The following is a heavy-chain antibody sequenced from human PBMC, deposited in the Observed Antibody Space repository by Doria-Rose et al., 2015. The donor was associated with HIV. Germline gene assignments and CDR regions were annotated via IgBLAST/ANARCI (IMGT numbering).Heavy chain of an antibody. J-gene: IGHJ4*02. CDR1: GVSLSSPGMG. D-gene: IGHD6-13*01. V-gene: IGHV2-26*01. CDR3: ARIKSSRWYHKYYFDF. Sequence: QVTLKESGPVLVKPTETLTLTCTVSGVSLSSPGMGVSWIRQPPGKSLEWLANIFSDDERSYTTSLKSRLTISRGTSKRQVVLTMTDMDPVDTATYYCARIKSSRWYHKYYFDFWGQGTLVIVSA. CDR2: IFSDDER.